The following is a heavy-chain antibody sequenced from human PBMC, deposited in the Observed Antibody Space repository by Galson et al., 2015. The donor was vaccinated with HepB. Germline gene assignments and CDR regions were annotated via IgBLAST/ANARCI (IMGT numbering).Heavy chain of an antibody. Sequence: SLRLSCAASGFTFDDYAMHWVRHAPGKGLEWVSGISWNSGSIGYADSVKGRFTISRDNAKNSLYLQMNSLRAEDTALYYCAKDRLSYYYYMDVWGKGTTVTVSS. CDR1: GFTFDDYA. J-gene: IGHJ6*03. CDR2: ISWNSGSI. CDR3: AKDRLSYYYYMDV. V-gene: IGHV3-9*01. D-gene: IGHD3-10*01.